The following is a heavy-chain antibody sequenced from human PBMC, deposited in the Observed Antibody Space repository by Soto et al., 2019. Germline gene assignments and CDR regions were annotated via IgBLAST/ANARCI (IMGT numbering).Heavy chain of an antibody. CDR1: GFTFDDYA. J-gene: IGHJ6*02. D-gene: IGHD3-16*01. Sequence: EVQLVESGGGLLQPGGSLRLSCAASGFTFDDYAMHWVRQALGKGLEWVSGISWNSAKKNYADSVKARFTISRDNAKNSLSLQMNSLREEDTALYYCVKDISGRGSYYYYYGMDVWGQGTTVTVSS. CDR2: ISWNSAKK. V-gene: IGHV3-9*01. CDR3: VKDISGRGSYYYYYGMDV.